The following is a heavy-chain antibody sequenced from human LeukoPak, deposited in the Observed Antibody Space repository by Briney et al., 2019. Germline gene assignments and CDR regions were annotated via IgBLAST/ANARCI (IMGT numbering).Heavy chain of an antibody. CDR1: GFTFSNYA. D-gene: IGHD3-9*01. CDR2: ISGSGGST. CDR3: AKDRGYDILTGRFDS. J-gene: IGHJ4*02. Sequence: GGSLRLSCAASGFTFSNYAMSWVRQAPGKGLEWVSAISGSGGSTYYADPVKGRFTISRDNSKNTLYVQMNNLRAEDTALYYCAKDRGYDILTGRFDSWGQGTLVTVSS. V-gene: IGHV3-23*01.